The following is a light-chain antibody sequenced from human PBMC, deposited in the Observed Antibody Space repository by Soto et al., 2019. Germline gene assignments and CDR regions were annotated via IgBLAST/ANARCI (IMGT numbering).Light chain of an antibody. Sequence: EIVLTQSPAALSSFPGDRVTLSCRASQYINTRLAWYQHRPGQAPRLLIYQTSIRAAGIPARFSASGSGKDFTLTISDVQPEDFALYYCHQRKSWPRTFGQGTKVDIK. CDR1: QYINTR. CDR3: HQRKSWPRT. CDR2: QTS. V-gene: IGKV3-11*01. J-gene: IGKJ1*01.